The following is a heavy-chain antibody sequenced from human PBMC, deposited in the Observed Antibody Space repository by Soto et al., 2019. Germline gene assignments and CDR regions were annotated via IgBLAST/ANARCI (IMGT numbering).Heavy chain of an antibody. Sequence: QVQLVQSGAEVKKPGASVKVSCKASGYTFTSYDINWVRQATGQGLEWMGWMNPNSGNTGYSQKFRGRVTMTRNTSISTAYMELSSLRSEDTAVYYCARERTGTTSMDVWGQGTTVTVSS. J-gene: IGHJ6*02. D-gene: IGHD1-1*01. CDR2: MNPNSGNT. V-gene: IGHV1-8*01. CDR3: ARERTGTTSMDV. CDR1: GYTFTSYD.